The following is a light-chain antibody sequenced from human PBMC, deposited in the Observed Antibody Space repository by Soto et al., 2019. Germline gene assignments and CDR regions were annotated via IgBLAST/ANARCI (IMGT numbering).Light chain of an antibody. CDR3: GTWEGYLSGVV. V-gene: IGLV1-51*01. J-gene: IGLJ2*01. CDR1: NIGNNY. CDR2: DNN. Sequence: QSVLTQPPSVSAAPGQKVTISCSNIGNNYVSWYQQLPGTAPKLLIYDNNKRPSGTPDRFSGSRSGTSATLGITGLQTGDEADYYCGTWEGYLSGVVFGGGTKLTVL.